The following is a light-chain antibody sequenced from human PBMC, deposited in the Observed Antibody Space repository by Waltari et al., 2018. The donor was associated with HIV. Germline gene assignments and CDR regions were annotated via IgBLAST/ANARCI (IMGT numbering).Light chain of an antibody. Sequence: QSVLTQPPSVSGAPGQRVTISCTGSNSNIGAGYDVHWYQQLPGTAPKLLIYGNSNRPSGVPDRFSGSKSGTSASLAITGLQAEDEADYYCQSYDSSLSVHVVFGGGTKLTVL. CDR3: QSYDSSLSVHVV. CDR1: NSNIGAGYD. CDR2: GNS. V-gene: IGLV1-40*01. J-gene: IGLJ2*01.